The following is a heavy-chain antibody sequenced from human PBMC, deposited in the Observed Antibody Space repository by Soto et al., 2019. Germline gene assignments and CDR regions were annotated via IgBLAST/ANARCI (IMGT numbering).Heavy chain of an antibody. CDR1: GGSISSSSYY. CDR2: IYYSGST. CDR3: ASMVRGVSPFDY. D-gene: IGHD3-10*01. Sequence: SETLSLTCTVSGGSISSSSYYWGWIRQPPGKGLEWIGSIYYSGSTYYNPSLKSRVTIFVDTSKNQFSLKLSSVTAADTAVYYCASMVRGVSPFDYWGQGTLVTVSS. J-gene: IGHJ4*02. V-gene: IGHV4-39*01.